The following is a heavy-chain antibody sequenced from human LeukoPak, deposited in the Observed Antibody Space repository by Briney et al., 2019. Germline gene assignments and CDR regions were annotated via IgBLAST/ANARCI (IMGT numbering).Heavy chain of an antibody. Sequence: AGGSLRLSCAASRFTFDDYAMHWVRQAPGKGLEWVSLISWDGGSTYYADSVKGRFTISRDNSKNSLYLQMNSLRAEDTALYYCAKDMRIAVADYYYYYVDVWGKGTTVTVSS. V-gene: IGHV3-43D*03. J-gene: IGHJ6*03. CDR1: RFTFDDYA. CDR2: ISWDGGST. CDR3: AKDMRIAVADYYYYYVDV. D-gene: IGHD6-19*01.